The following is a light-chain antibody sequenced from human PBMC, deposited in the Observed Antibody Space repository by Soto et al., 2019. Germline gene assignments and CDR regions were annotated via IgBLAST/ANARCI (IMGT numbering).Light chain of an antibody. J-gene: IGKJ5*01. CDR2: DAS. CDR3: QQRNNWPRIT. CDR1: QTVGTY. V-gene: IGKV3-11*01. Sequence: EIVLTQFPATLSLFPGETATLSCRASQTVGTYLAWYQQKPGQAPRLLISDASNRATGVPTRFSGSGSGTDFTLTISSLEPEDFAVYFCQQRNNWPRITFGQGTRQEIK.